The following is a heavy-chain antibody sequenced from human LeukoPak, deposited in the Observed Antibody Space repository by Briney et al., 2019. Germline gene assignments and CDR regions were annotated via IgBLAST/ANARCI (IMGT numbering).Heavy chain of an antibody. CDR2: TYTGGNS. CDR1: GFTVSSTH. Sequence: GGSLRLSCEASGFTVSSTHMVWVRQAPGKGLEWVSVTYTGGNSYYAGSVQGRFIISRDISKNTLYLQMNNLRAEDSALYYCARGGRGSAAVVAPRSFDIWGQGTMVTVSS. V-gene: IGHV3-53*01. J-gene: IGHJ3*02. CDR3: ARGGRGSAAVVAPRSFDI. D-gene: IGHD3-22*01.